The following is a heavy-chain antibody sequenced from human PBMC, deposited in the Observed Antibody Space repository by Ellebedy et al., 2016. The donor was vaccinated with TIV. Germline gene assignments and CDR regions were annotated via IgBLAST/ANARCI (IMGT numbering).Heavy chain of an antibody. CDR3: ARVTGYGSGSYDDY. D-gene: IGHD3-10*01. CDR1: GGSISSSSYY. CDR2: IYYSGST. Sequence: SETLSLXXTVSGGSISSSSYYWGWIRQPPGKGLEWIGSIYYSGSTYYNPSLKSRVTISVDTSKNQFSLKLSSVTAADTAVYYCARVTGYGSGSYDDYWGQGTLVTVSS. J-gene: IGHJ4*02. V-gene: IGHV4-39*07.